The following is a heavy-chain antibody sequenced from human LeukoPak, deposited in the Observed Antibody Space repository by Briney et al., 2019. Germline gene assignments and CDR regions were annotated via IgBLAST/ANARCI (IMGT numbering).Heavy chain of an antibody. CDR3: ARLLDNDSSGYPDTFDM. D-gene: IGHD3-22*01. CDR2: IYYSGST. V-gene: IGHV4-59*11. Sequence: ETLSLTCTVSGGSINSHFWSWIRQPPGKGLEWIGYIYYSGSTKYNPSLQSRVTISVDTSESNFSLKLTSVTAADTAVYYCARLLDNDSSGYPDTFDMWGQGTVVIVSS. CDR1: GGSINSHF. J-gene: IGHJ3*02.